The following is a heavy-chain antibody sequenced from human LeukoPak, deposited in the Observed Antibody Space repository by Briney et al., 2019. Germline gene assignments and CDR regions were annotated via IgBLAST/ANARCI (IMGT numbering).Heavy chain of an antibody. D-gene: IGHD4-11*01. CDR2: MNPNSGNT. V-gene: IGHV1-8*02. CDR3: ARGRVNYGY. Sequence: ASVKVSCKASGYTFTNHGINWVRQATGQGLEWMGWMNPNSGNTGYAQKFQGRVTMTRNTSISTGYMELSSLRSEDTAVYYCARGRVNYGYWGQGTLVTVSS. CDR1: GYTFTNHG. J-gene: IGHJ4*02.